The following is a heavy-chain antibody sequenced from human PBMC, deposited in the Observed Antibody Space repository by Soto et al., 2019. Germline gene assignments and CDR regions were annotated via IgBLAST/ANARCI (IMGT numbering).Heavy chain of an antibody. CDR2: IIPIFGTA. J-gene: IGHJ3*02. Sequence: QVQLVQSGAEVKKPGSSVKVSCKASGGTFSSYAISWVRQAPGQGLEWMGGIIPIFGTANYAQKFQGRVTITADASTSSAYMELSSLRSEDTAVYYCAREQTRDGYKYDAFDIWGQGTMVTVSS. D-gene: IGHD5-12*01. CDR1: GGTFSSYA. V-gene: IGHV1-69*01. CDR3: AREQTRDGYKYDAFDI.